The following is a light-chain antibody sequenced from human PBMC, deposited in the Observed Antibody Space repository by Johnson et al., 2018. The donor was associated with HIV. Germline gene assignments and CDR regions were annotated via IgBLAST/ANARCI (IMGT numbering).Light chain of an antibody. Sequence: QSVLTQPPSVSAAPGQKVTISCSGSSSTIGNNYVSWYQVLPGTAPKLLIYKNNNRPSGIPDRFSGSKSGTSATLAITGLQTGDEADYYCGTWDSSLSAPYVFGTGTKVTVL. CDR2: KNN. CDR1: SSTIGNNY. J-gene: IGLJ1*01. CDR3: GTWDSSLSAPYV. V-gene: IGLV1-51*02.